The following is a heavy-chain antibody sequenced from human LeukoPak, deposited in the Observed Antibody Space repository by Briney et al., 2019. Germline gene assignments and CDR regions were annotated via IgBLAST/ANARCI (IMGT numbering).Heavy chain of an antibody. CDR1: GFAFSTNW. Sequence: GGSLRLSCAASGFAFSTNWMHWVRQAPGKGLVWVSHISTDAKTITYADFVKGRFTISRDNAKNTLYLQMNSLRAEDTAVYYCATMDSGSYLSRIDYWGQGTLVTVSS. CDR2: ISTDAKTI. D-gene: IGHD1-26*01. CDR3: ATMDSGSYLSRIDY. J-gene: IGHJ4*02. V-gene: IGHV3-74*01.